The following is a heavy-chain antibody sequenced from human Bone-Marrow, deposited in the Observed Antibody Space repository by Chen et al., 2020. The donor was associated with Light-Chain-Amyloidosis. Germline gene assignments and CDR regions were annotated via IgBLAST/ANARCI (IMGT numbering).Heavy chain of an antibody. CDR2: INHSGST. V-gene: IGHV4-34*01. D-gene: IGHD3-3*01. J-gene: IGHJ6*03. CDR1: GGSFSGYY. Sequence: QVQLQQWGAGLLKPSATLSLTCAVYGGSFSGYYWSWIRQPPGKGLEWIGEINHSGSTNYNPSLKSRVTISVDTSKNQFSLKLSSVTAADTAVYYCARGTHYDFWSGYYYYYMDVWGKGTTVTVSS. CDR3: ARGTHYDFWSGYYYYYMDV.